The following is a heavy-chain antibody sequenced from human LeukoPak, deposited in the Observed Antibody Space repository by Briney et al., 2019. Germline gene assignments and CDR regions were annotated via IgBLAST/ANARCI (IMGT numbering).Heavy chain of an antibody. D-gene: IGHD3-16*01. Sequence: PSGTLSLTCTVSGGSISSYYWSWIRQPPGKGLAGIGYIYYSGSTNYNPSLKSRVTISVDTSKNQYSLKLSSVTAADTAVYYCATSRGIRGYNWFDPLGQGTLVTVSS. CDR2: IYYSGST. CDR1: GGSISSYY. J-gene: IGHJ5*02. V-gene: IGHV4-59*08. CDR3: ATSRGIRGYNWFDP.